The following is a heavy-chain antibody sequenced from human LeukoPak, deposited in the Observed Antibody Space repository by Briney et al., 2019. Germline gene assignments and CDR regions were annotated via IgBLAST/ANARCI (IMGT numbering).Heavy chain of an antibody. J-gene: IGHJ4*02. CDR3: ARDCSGGSRYSD. CDR1: GGSISSGDYY. CDR2: IYYSGST. V-gene: IGHV4-30-4*01. Sequence: PSQTLSLACTVSGGSISSGDYYWSWIRQPPGKGLEWIGYIYYSGSTYYNPSLKSRVTISVDTSKNQFSLKLSSVTAADTAVYYCARDCSGGSRYSDWGQGTLVTVSS. D-gene: IGHD2-15*01.